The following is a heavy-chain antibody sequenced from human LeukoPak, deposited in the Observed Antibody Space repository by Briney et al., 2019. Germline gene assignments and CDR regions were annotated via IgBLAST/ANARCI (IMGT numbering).Heavy chain of an antibody. Sequence: GGSLRLSCAAPGFTFSSYSMNWVRQAPGKGLEWVSSISSSSSYIYYADSVKGRFTISRDNAKNSLYLQMNSLRAEDTAVYYCARGACSSTSCPFWFDPWGQGTLVTVSS. CDR1: GFTFSSYS. V-gene: IGHV3-21*01. CDR3: ARGACSSTSCPFWFDP. CDR2: ISSSSSYI. D-gene: IGHD2-2*01. J-gene: IGHJ5*02.